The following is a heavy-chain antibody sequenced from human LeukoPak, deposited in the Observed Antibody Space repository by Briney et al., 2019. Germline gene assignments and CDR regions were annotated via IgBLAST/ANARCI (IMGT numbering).Heavy chain of an antibody. J-gene: IGHJ4*02. D-gene: IGHD3-3*01. V-gene: IGHV4-39*01. CDR2: IYYSGTT. Sequence: SETLPLTCTVSGGSLSSSSYLWGWIRQPPGKGLEWIGTIYYSGTTYYNPSLKSRVTISVDTSKKQFSLELRSVTAADTAVYYCARHRTPSGYRMTSPYYYFDYWGQGTLVTVSS. CDR3: ARHRTPSGYRMTSPYYYFDY. CDR1: GGSLSSSSYL.